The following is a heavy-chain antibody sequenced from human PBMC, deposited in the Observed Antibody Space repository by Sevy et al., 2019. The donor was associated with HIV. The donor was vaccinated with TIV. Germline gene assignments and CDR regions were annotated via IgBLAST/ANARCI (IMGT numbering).Heavy chain of an antibody. CDR1: GGTISSYY. V-gene: IGHV4-59*01. CDR2: IYYSGST. CDR3: ARVGRYYYDSSGYYYVLNYYYYMDV. D-gene: IGHD3-22*01. J-gene: IGHJ6*03. Sequence: SETLSLTCTVSGGTISSYYWSWIWQPPGKGLEWIGYIYYSGSTNYNPSLKSRVTISVDTSKNQFSLKLSSVTAADTAVYYCARVGRYYYDSSGYYYVLNYYYYMDVWGKWTTVTVSS.